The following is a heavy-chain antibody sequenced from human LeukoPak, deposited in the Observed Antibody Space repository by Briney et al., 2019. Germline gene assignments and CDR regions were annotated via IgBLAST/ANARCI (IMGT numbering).Heavy chain of an antibody. V-gene: IGHV1-2*06. CDR1: GYTFTGYF. CDR2: INPNSGGT. Sequence: GASVKVSCKASGYTFTGYFMYWVRQAPGQGLEWMGRINPNSGGTNYAQKFQDRVTMTRDTSISTAYMELSRLRSDDTAVYYCARDSLYYYDSSGYYNLGYWGQGTLVTVSS. CDR3: ARDSLYYYDSSGYYNLGY. D-gene: IGHD3-22*01. J-gene: IGHJ4*02.